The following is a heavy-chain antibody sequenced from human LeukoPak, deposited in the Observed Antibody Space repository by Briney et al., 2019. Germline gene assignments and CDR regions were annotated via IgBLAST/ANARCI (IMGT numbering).Heavy chain of an antibody. CDR3: ARDLRVTGTMVDYYYGTDV. D-gene: IGHD1-7*01. J-gene: IGHJ6*02. CDR2: IYSGGST. Sequence: GGSLRLSCAASGFTVSSNYMSWVRQAPGKGLEWVSVIYSGGSTYYADSVKGRFTISRDNSKNTLYLQMNSLRAEDTAVYYCARDLRVTGTMVDYYYGTDVWGQGTTVTVSS. CDR1: GFTVSSNY. V-gene: IGHV3-53*01.